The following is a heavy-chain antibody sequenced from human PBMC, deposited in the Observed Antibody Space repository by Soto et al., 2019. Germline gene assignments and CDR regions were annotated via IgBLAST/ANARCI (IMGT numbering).Heavy chain of an antibody. CDR2: ISSSSSYT. V-gene: IGHV3-11*05. D-gene: IGHD1-26*01. CDR1: GFTFSDYY. J-gene: IGHJ4*02. CDR3: ARAPLVGATDYYFDY. Sequence: GGSLRLSCAASGFTFSDYYMSWIRQAPGKGLEWVSYISSSSSYTNYADSVKGRFTISRDNAKNSLYLQMNSLRAEDTAVYYCARAPLVGATDYYFDYWGQGTLVTVSS.